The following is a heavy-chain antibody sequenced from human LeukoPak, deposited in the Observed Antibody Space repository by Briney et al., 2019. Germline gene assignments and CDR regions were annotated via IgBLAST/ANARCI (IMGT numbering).Heavy chain of an antibody. CDR2: MNPNSGNT. Sequence: ASVKVSCKASGYTFTSYDINWVRQATGQGLEWMGWMNPNSGNTGYAQKFQGRVTMTRNTSISTAYMELSSLRSEDTAVYYCARGDRSITIFGVVITLYYFDYWGQGTLVTVSS. D-gene: IGHD3-3*01. CDR1: GYTFTSYD. CDR3: ARGDRSITIFGVVITLYYFDY. V-gene: IGHV1-8*01. J-gene: IGHJ4*02.